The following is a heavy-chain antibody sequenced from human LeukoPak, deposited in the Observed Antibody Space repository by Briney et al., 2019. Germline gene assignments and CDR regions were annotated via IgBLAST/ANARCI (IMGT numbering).Heavy chain of an antibody. CDR1: GYTFTSYD. V-gene: IGHV1-8*01. CDR2: MNPNTGNS. J-gene: IGHJ5*02. D-gene: IGHD2-2*01. CDR3: ARKACTSTSCLHP. Sequence: GASVKVSCKASGYTFTSYDINWARQAAGQGLEWMGWMNPNTGNSGYAQRFQGRVTMTRDTSIDTAYMELSSLGSEDTAVYSCARKACTSTSCLHPWGQGTLVTVSS.